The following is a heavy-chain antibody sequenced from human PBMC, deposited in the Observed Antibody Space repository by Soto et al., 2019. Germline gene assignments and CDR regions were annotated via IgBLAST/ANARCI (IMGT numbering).Heavy chain of an antibody. CDR1: GFTFSSYA. J-gene: IGHJ3*01. CDR3: ARDQLYYNDISGRPLNAFDV. CDR2: ISGSGGST. V-gene: IGHV3-23*01. Sequence: GGSLRLSCAASGFTFSSYAMSWVRQAPGKGLEWVSVISGSGGSTYYADSVKGRFTISRDNSKNTLYLQMNSLRAEDTAVYYCARDQLYYNDISGRPLNAFDVWGQGTMVT. D-gene: IGHD3-22*01.